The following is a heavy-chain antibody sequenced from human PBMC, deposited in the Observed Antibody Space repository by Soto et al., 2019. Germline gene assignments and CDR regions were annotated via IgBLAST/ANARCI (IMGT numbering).Heavy chain of an antibody. CDR3: ARNITVGGSRGGGQYDFWMGNHYYYYMDV. Sequence: PGGSLRLSCAASGFTFSSYSMNWVRQAPGKGLEWVSYISSSSSTIYYADSVKGRFTIPRDNAKNSLYLQMNSLRAEDTAVYYCARNITVGGSRGGGQYDFWMGNHYYYYMDVWGKGTTVTVAS. CDR2: ISSSSSTI. J-gene: IGHJ6*03. D-gene: IGHD3-3*01. V-gene: IGHV3-48*01. CDR1: GFTFSSYS.